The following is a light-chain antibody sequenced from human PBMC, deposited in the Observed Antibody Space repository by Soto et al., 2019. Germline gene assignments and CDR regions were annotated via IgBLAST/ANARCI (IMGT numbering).Light chain of an antibody. V-gene: IGKV2-30*01. J-gene: IGKJ4*02. CDR2: KVS. CDR1: PTLLYIDGNTY. Sequence: SAASVPGTLRPPPPLSATATPTLLYIDGNTYLNWCPQRPGQSPRRLIHKVSIRDSGVPDRFSGSGSGTDFTLQISRVEDEDVGLYYCMQGAHCLTTFGRGTMVDI. CDR3: MQGAHCLTT.